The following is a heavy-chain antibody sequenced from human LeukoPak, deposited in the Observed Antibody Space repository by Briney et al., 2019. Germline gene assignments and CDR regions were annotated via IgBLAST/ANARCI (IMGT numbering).Heavy chain of an antibody. CDR3: AASDPAGSGFDY. CDR2: VIPILGMT. J-gene: IGHJ4*02. CDR1: GGTFSSYI. Sequence: ASVKVSCKASGGTFSSYIFSWVRQAPGQGLEWMGGVIPILGMTNYPQKFQGRVTITADKSTSTTYMQLTSLTSKDPAVYYCAASDPAGSGFDYWGQGTLVTVSS. V-gene: IGHV1-69*10. D-gene: IGHD3-10*01.